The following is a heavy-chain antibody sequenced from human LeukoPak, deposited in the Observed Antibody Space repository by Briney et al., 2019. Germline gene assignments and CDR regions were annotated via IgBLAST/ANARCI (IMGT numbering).Heavy chain of an antibody. V-gene: IGHV3-53*04. Sequence: GGSLRLSCAASGFTVSSNYMTWVRQAPGKGLEWVSLIYSAGGTYYTDSVKGRFTISRHSSKNTLYLQMNSLRGEDTAVYYCARDTYCSSTSCYPDYWGQGTLVTVSS. CDR1: GFTVSSNY. CDR3: ARDTYCSSTSCYPDY. D-gene: IGHD2-2*01. J-gene: IGHJ4*02. CDR2: IYSAGGT.